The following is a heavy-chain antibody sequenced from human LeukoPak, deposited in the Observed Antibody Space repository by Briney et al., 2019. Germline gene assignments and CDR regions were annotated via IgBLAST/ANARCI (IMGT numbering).Heavy chain of an antibody. D-gene: IGHD3-10*01. CDR2: INPNSGGT. CDR3: ARHDPRLLWFGEGALDFDY. J-gene: IGHJ4*02. CDR1: GYTFTGYY. V-gene: IGHV1-2*02. Sequence: ASVKVSCKASGYTFTGYYMHWVRQAPGQGLEWMGWINPNSGGTNYAQKFQGRVTMTRDTSISTAYMELSRLRSDDTAVYYCARHDPRLLWFGEGALDFDYWGQGTLVTVSS.